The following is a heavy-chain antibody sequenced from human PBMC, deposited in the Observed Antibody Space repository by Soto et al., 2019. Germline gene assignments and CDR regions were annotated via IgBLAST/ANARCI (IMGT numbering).Heavy chain of an antibody. CDR1: GYTFTSYY. V-gene: IGHV1-2*04. D-gene: IGHD6-6*01. CDR2: INPNSGGT. CDR3: ARISIAARPVYYFDY. J-gene: IGHJ4*02. Sequence: ASVKVSCKASGYTFTSYYMHWVRQAPGQGLEWMGWINPNSGGTNYAQKFQGWVTMTRDTSISTAYMELSRLRSDDTAVYYCARISIAARPVYYFDYWGQGTLVTVSS.